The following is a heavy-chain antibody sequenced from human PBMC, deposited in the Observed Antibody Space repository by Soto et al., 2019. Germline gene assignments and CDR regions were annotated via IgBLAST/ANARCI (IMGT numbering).Heavy chain of an antibody. V-gene: IGHV1-3*01. CDR2: INAGNGNT. CDR1: GYTFTSYA. D-gene: IGHD4-17*01. Sequence: ASVEVSCKASGYTFTSYAMHWVRQAPGQRLEWMGWINAGNGNTKYSQKFQGRVTITRDTSASTAYMELSSLRSEDTAVYYCASNTHGDYVDYPMDVWGKGTTVTVSS. CDR3: ASNTHGDYVDYPMDV. J-gene: IGHJ6*03.